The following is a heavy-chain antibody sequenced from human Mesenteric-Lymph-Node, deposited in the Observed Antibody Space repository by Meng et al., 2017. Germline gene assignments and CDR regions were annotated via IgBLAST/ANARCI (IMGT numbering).Heavy chain of an antibody. CDR3: ARVDTAMVTPGMDV. CDR1: GYTFTSYD. CDR2: MNPNSGNT. J-gene: IGHJ6*02. D-gene: IGHD5-18*01. V-gene: IGHV1-8*03. Sequence: SVKVSCKASGYTFTSYDINWVRQATGQGLEWMGWMNPNSGNTGYAQKFQGRVTITRNTSISTAYMELSSLRSEDTAVYYCARVDTAMVTPGMDVWGQGTTVTVSS.